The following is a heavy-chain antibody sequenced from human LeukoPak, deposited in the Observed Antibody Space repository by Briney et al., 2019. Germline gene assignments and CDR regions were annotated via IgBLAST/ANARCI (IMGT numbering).Heavy chain of an antibody. J-gene: IGHJ6*02. D-gene: IGHD3-3*01. CDR3: ARVSIFAYYGMDV. V-gene: IGHV3-7*01. Sequence: GGSRGPSCPASGFTFSSYWMSWVRKAPGRGLEWGANIKQDGSEKYYVDSVKGRFTISRDNAKNSLYLQMNSLRAEDTAVYYCARVSIFAYYGMDVWGQGTTVTVSS. CDR1: GFTFSSYW. CDR2: IKQDGSEK.